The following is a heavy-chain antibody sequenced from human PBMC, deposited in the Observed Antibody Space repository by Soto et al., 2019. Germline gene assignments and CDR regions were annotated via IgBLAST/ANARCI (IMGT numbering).Heavy chain of an antibody. Sequence: QVQLVESGGGVVQPGRSLRLSCAASGFTFSSYGMHWVRQAPGKGLEWVAVISYDGSNKYYADSVKGRFTISRDNSKNTLYLQMNSLRAEDTAVYYCALRVVGADSAFDIWGQGTMVTVSS. CDR1: GFTFSSYG. CDR2: ISYDGSNK. V-gene: IGHV3-30*03. D-gene: IGHD1-26*01. CDR3: ALRVVGADSAFDI. J-gene: IGHJ3*02.